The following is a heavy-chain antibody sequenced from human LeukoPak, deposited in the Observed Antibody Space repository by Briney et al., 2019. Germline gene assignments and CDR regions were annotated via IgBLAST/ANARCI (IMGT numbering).Heavy chain of an antibody. D-gene: IGHD1-20*01. V-gene: IGHV4-30-4*01. CDR2: IYYSGST. CDR1: GGSISSGDYY. CDR3: ARATTTYNYGLYFDI. Sequence: TSETLSLTCTVSGGSISSGDYYWSWLRQPPGKGLEWIGYIYYSGSTYYNPSLKSRVTISVDTSKNQFSLKLSSVTAADTAVYYCARATTTYNYGLYFDIWGQGTMVTVSS. J-gene: IGHJ3*02.